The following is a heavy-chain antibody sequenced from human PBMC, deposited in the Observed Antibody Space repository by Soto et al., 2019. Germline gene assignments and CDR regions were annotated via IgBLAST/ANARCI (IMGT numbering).Heavy chain of an antibody. Sequence: QVQLVESGGGVVQPGRSLRLSCAASGFTFSSYGMHWVRQAPGKGLEWVAVISYDGSNKYYADSVKGRFTISRDNSKNTLYLQMNSLRAEDTAVYYCAKHSRFLAWLSIFYYWGQRTLVTVSS. V-gene: IGHV3-30*18. CDR1: GFTFSSYG. D-gene: IGHD3-3*01. J-gene: IGHJ4*02. CDR2: ISYDGSNK. CDR3: AKHSRFLAWLSIFYY.